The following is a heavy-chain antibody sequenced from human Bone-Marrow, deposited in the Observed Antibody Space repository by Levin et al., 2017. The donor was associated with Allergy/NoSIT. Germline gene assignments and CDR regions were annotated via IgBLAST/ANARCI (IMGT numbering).Heavy chain of an antibody. CDR2: IYPGDSDT. V-gene: IGHV5-51*01. D-gene: IGHD3-9*01. J-gene: IGHJ4*02. CDR3: ARQHYDILTGAQNLDHFDY. Sequence: PGESLKISCKGSGYSFTSYWIGWVRQMPGKGLEWMGIIYPGDSDTRYSPSFQGQVTISADKSISTAYLQWSSLKASDTAMYYCARQHYDILTGAQNLDHFDYWGQGTLVTVSS. CDR1: GYSFTSYW.